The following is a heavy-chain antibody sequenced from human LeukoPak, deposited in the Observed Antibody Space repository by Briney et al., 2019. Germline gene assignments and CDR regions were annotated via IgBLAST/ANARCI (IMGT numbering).Heavy chain of an antibody. CDR1: GGSINSSNYY. D-gene: IGHD3-3*01. J-gene: IGHJ5*02. Sequence: PSETLSLTCTVSGGSINSSNYYWRWVRQPPGKGLEWIGSIYYSGSTYYIRSLKSRVPISVGTSKNESSLELRSVTAAGWALYYCARHVCDFWSGNINWFDPWGQGTLGTVSS. V-gene: IGHV4-39*01. CDR2: IYYSGST. CDR3: ARHVCDFWSGNINWFDP.